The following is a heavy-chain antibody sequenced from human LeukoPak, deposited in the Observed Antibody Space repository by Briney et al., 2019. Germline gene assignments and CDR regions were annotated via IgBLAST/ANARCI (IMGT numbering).Heavy chain of an antibody. V-gene: IGHV3-23*01. CDR3: AKRRTTVISLDQ. CDR1: GFTFSSYA. J-gene: IGHJ4*02. Sequence: QPGGSLRLSCAASGFTFSSYAMSWVRQAPGKGLEWVSAISGSGGSIYYADSVKGRFTISRDDSKNTLYLQMNSLRAEDTAVYYCAKRRTTVISLDQWGQGTLVTVSS. CDR2: ISGSGGSI. D-gene: IGHD4-17*01.